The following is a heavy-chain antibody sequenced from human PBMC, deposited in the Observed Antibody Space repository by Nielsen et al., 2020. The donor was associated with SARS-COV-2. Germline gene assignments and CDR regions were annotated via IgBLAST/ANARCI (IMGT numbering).Heavy chain of an antibody. Sequence: GESLKISCAASGFTFSSYAMSWVRQAPGKGLEWVSAISGSGGSTYYADSVKGRFTISRDNSKNTLYLQMNSLRAEDTAVYYCAKDRSMSQWELVGDAFDIWGQGTMVTVSS. CDR3: AKDRSMSQWELVGDAFDI. D-gene: IGHD1-26*01. CDR1: GFTFSSYA. CDR2: ISGSGGST. V-gene: IGHV3-23*01. J-gene: IGHJ3*02.